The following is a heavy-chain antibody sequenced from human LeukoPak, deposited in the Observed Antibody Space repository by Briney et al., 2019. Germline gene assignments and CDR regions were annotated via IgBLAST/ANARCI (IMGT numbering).Heavy chain of an antibody. CDR3: ARVPRYCSSTSCYYYGMDV. CDR1: GFTFSDYY. J-gene: IGHJ6*02. CDR2: ISSSGSTI. V-gene: IGHV3-11*01. Sequence: GGSLRLSCAASGFTFSDYYMSWIRQAPGKGLEWVSYISSSGSTIYYADSVKGRFTISRDNAKSSLYLQMNSLRAEDTAVYYCARVPRYCSSTSCYYYGMDVWGQGTTVTVSS. D-gene: IGHD2-2*01.